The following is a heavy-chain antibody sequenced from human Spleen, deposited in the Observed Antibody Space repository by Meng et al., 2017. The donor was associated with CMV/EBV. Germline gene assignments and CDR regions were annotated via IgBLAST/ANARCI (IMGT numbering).Heavy chain of an antibody. Sequence: AVSGGSFSPYDWSWIRQSPGKGLEWIGKITHGGSTFYNPSLKSRVTISLDMSKNQFSLRLTSVTAADTAVYYCARDSSGWYDGFFDSWGQGTLVTVSS. CDR2: ITHGGST. J-gene: IGHJ4*02. CDR1: GGSFSPYD. CDR3: ARDSSGWYDGFFDS. D-gene: IGHD6-19*01. V-gene: IGHV4-34*01.